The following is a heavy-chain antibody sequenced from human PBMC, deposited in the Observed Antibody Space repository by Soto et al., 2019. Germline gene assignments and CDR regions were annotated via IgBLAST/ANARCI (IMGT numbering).Heavy chain of an antibody. CDR2: IKSDGSS. Sequence: QVKVVESGGGVVQTGGSRRLSCAASGFRFSSYAMHWVRQAPGKGLERVAVIKSDGSSYYTDSVKGRFTVSRDNSRNTLYLQLINVRPDDTAVYYCAKPHSSLEWPPFGPWGHGTLVTVSS. CDR3: AKPHSSLEWPPFGP. V-gene: IGHV3-30*18. J-gene: IGHJ5*02. CDR1: GFRFSSYA. D-gene: IGHD3-3*01.